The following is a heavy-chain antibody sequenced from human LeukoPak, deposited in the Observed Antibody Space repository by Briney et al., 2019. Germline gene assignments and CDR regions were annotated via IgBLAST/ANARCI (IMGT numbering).Heavy chain of an antibody. CDR3: ARRVGGTPDY. Sequence: GGSLRLSCAASGFTFSDYAVTWVRQAPGEGLEWVSAIGGDGRGKDYADSVKGRFIISRDNSKNTVFLQMNSLRAEDTALYYCARRVGGTPDYWGLETLVTVSS. J-gene: IGHJ4*02. CDR1: GFTFSDYA. CDR2: IGGDGRGK. D-gene: IGHD1-26*01. V-gene: IGHV3-23*01.